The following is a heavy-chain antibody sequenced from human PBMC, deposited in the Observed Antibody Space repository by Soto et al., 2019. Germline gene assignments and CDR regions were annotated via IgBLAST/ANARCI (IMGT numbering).Heavy chain of an antibody. CDR2: ISNDGSVK. Sequence: EVQLVESGGGSVHPGGSMRLSCAASGFTFSNYWMIWVRQVPGKGPVGVAGISNDGSVKEHAVSVRGRFTVSRDNAQNTVYLQMNSLRTEDTAIYYCARGLGGESNEYWGQGTMVIVSS. D-gene: IGHD3-16*01. CDR1: GFTFSNYW. CDR3: ARGLGGESNEY. V-gene: IGHV3-74*01. J-gene: IGHJ4*02.